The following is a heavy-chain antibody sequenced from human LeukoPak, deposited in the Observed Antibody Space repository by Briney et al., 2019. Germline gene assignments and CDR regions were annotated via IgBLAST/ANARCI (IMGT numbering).Heavy chain of an antibody. J-gene: IGHJ4*02. CDR1: GYSFTSYW. Sequence: LGESLKIPCKGSGYSFTSYWIGWVRQMPGKGLEWMGIIYPGDSDTRYSPSFQGQVTISADKSISTAYLQWSSLKASDTAMYYCARRAPQYDYGDYGFDYWGQGTLVTVSS. CDR2: IYPGDSDT. CDR3: ARRAPQYDYGDYGFDY. V-gene: IGHV5-51*01. D-gene: IGHD4-17*01.